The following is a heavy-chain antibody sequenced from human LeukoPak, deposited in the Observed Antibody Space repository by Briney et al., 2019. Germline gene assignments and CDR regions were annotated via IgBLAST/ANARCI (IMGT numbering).Heavy chain of an antibody. CDR1: GFSFSGYW. V-gene: IGHV3-74*01. CDR3: ARGFGYDNILTY. J-gene: IGHJ4*02. Sequence: PGGSLRLSCAASGFSFSGYWMHWVRQAPGKGLVWVSRINSDGSSTSYADSVKGRFTISRDNAKNTLYLQMNSLRAEDTAVYYCARGFGYDNILTYWGQGTLVTVSS. CDR2: INSDGSST. D-gene: IGHD5-12*01.